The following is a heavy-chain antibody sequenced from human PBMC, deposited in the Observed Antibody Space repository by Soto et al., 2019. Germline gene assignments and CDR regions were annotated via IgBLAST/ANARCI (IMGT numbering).Heavy chain of an antibody. J-gene: IGHJ5*02. V-gene: IGHV4-31*03. Sequence: SETLSLTCTVSGGSISSGGYYWSWIRQHPGKGLEWIGYIYYSGSTYYNPSLKSRVTISVDTSKNQFSLKLSSVTAADTAVYYCARGALRTKDNWFDPWGQGTLVTVSS. CDR2: IYYSGST. CDR1: GGSISSGGYY. CDR3: ARGALRTKDNWFDP.